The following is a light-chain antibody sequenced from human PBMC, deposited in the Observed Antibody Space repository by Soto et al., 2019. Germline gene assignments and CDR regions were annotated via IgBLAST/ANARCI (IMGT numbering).Light chain of an antibody. Sequence: EIVLTQSPGTLSLSPGERATLSCRASQSVSDSYLAWYQQKPGQAPRLLIYASSRATGIPDRFSGSGSGTDFTLSISSLEPEDFAVYYCQRYGTSALFGPGTRVDIK. CDR2: AS. V-gene: IGKV3-20*01. CDR3: QRYGTSAL. CDR1: QSVSDSY. J-gene: IGKJ3*01.